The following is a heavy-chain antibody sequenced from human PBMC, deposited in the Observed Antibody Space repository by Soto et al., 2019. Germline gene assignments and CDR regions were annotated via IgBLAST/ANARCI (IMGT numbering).Heavy chain of an antibody. CDR3: ARRARPDFYYMDV. CDR1: GFTLRGYA. CDR2: ISSNGVGT. Sequence: GSLRLSCAASGFTLRGYAMDWVRQAPGKGLEYVSGISSNGVGTYYAKSVQGRFTISRDNSKNTVYLQMGSLRPEDMAVYYCARRARPDFYYMDVWGKGTTVTVSS. D-gene: IGHD6-6*01. J-gene: IGHJ6*03. V-gene: IGHV3-64*01.